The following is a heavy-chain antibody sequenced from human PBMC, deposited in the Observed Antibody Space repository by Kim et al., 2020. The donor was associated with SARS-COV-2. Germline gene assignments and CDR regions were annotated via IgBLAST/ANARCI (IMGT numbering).Heavy chain of an antibody. CDR3: ALYSSGWYDRERRFDY. D-gene: IGHD6-19*01. CDR1: GGTFSSYA. J-gene: IGHJ4*02. V-gene: IGHV1-69*13. Sequence: SVKVSCKASGGTFSSYAISWVRQAPGQGLEWMGGIIPIFGTANYAQKFQGRVTITADESTSTAYMELSSLRSEDTAVYYCALYSSGWYDRERRFDYWGQGNLVTVSS. CDR2: IIPIFGTA.